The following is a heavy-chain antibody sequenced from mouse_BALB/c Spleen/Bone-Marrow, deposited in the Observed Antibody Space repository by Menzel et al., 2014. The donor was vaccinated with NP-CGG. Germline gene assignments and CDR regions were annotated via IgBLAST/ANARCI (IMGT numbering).Heavy chain of an antibody. CDR1: GYSITSDYA. CDR3: AKTGTRYYFDY. CDR2: ISYSGTT. D-gene: IGHD4-1*01. Sequence: EVQRVESGPGLVKPSQSLSLTCTVTGYSITSDYAWNWIRQFPGNKLEWMGYISYSGTTSYNPSLKSRISITRGTSKNQFFLQLNSVTTEDTATYYCAKTGTRYYFDYWGQGTTLTVSS. J-gene: IGHJ2*01. V-gene: IGHV3-2*02.